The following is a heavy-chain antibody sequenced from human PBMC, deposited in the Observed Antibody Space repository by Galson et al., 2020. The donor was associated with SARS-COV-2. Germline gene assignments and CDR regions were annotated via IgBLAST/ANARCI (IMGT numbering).Heavy chain of an antibody. Sequence: SETLSLTCTVSGGSISSGSYYWSWIRQPAVTGLEWIGRIYTSGSTNYNPSLKSRVTISVDTSKNQFSLKLSSVTAADTAVYYCAREVAAAGLRDWGQGTLVTVSS. CDR2: IYTSGST. J-gene: IGHJ4*02. V-gene: IGHV4-61*02. D-gene: IGHD6-13*01. CDR3: AREVAAAGLRD. CDR1: GGSISSGSYY.